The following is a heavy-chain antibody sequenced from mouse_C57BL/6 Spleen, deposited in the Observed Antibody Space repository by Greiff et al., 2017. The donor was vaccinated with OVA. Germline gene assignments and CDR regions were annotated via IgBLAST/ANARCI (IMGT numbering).Heavy chain of an antibody. CDR1: GYTFTSYW. CDR3: ARQVDYGNSYYFDY. J-gene: IGHJ2*01. V-gene: IGHV1-59*01. Sequence: QVQLQQPGAELVRPGTSVKLSCKASGYTFTSYWMHWVKQRPGQGLEWIGVIDPSDSYTNYNQKFKGKATLTVDTSSSTAYMQLSSLTSEDSAVYYCARQVDYGNSYYFDYWGQGTTLTVSS. CDR2: IDPSDSYT. D-gene: IGHD2-1*01.